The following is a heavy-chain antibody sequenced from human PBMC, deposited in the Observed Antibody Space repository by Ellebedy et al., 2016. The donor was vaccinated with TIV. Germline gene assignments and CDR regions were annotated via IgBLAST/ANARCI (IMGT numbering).Heavy chain of an antibody. D-gene: IGHD3-10*01. CDR3: SKDYGSGTYYDGPIDWRHFDL. J-gene: IGHJ2*01. V-gene: IGHV3-9*01. Sequence: GGSLRLSCAASGFTFDDYAMHWVRQAPGKGLEWVASISWHSARIGYADSVKGRFTISRDNAKNSLYLQMNSLRADDTALYYCSKDYGSGTYYDGPIDWRHFDLWGRGTPVTVSP. CDR1: GFTFDDYA. CDR2: ISWHSARI.